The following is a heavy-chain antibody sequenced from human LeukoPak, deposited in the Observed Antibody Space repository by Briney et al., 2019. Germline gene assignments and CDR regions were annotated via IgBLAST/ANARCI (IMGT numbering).Heavy chain of an antibody. CDR2: ISGSGGST. Sequence: GGSLRLSCAASGFTFSSYAMSWVRQAPGKGLERVSAISGSGGSTYYADSVKGRFTISRDNSKNTLYLQMNSLRAEDTAVYYCAKVRDGYNYEFDYWGQGTLVTVSS. CDR3: AKVRDGYNYEFDY. CDR1: GFTFSSYA. D-gene: IGHD5-24*01. V-gene: IGHV3-23*01. J-gene: IGHJ4*02.